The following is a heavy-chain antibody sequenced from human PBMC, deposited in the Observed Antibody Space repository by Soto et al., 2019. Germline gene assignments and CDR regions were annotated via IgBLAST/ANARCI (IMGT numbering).Heavy chain of an antibody. Sequence: SETLSLTCTVSGDSVSSDSYFWTWIRQPPGKGLEWIAYISYTGDTNYNPSLKSRVTISVDTSTNQFFLTLTSVTAADTAVYVGARIIVRVTVYLWGKGALVTVSS. CDR3: ARIIVRVTVYL. J-gene: IGHJ5*02. CDR2: ISYTGDT. V-gene: IGHV4-61*01. D-gene: IGHD1-26*01. CDR1: GDSVSSDSYF.